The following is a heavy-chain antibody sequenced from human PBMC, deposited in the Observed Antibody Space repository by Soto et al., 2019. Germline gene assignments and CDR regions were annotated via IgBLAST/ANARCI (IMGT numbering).Heavy chain of an antibody. CDR3: AKESGRTRYCSGGSCYPTTDNDQVSDY. J-gene: IGHJ4*02. D-gene: IGHD2-15*01. CDR2: ISGSGGST. Sequence: GGSLRLSCAASGFTFSSYAMSWVRQAPGKGLEWVSAISGSGGSTYYADSVKGRFTISRDNSRNTLYLQMNSLRAEDTAVYYCAKESGRTRYCSGGSCYPTTDNDQVSDYWGQGTLVTVSS. V-gene: IGHV3-23*01. CDR1: GFTFSSYA.